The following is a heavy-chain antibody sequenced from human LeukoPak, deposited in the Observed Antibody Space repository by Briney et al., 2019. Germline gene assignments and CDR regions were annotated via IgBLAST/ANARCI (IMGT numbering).Heavy chain of an antibody. CDR1: GYTFTGYY. D-gene: IGHD1-20*01. CDR2: INPNSGGT. CDR3: ARDIAGWWGPIDY. Sequence: ASVKVSCKACGYTFTGYYMHWVRQAPGQGLEWMGWINPNSGGTNYAQKFQGRVTMTRDTSISTAYMELSRLRSDDTAVYYCARDIAGWWGPIDYWGQGTLVTVSS. V-gene: IGHV1-2*02. J-gene: IGHJ4*02.